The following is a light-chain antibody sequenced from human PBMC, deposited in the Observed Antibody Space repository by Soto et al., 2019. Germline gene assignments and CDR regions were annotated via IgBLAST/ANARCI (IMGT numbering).Light chain of an antibody. V-gene: IGKV3-15*01. J-gene: IGKJ1*01. CDR3: RPYNNWPPEP. CDR1: QSVSIR. Sequence: THSPAALSVSPGERATLSFGASQSVSIRLAWYQQKRGQAPRLLIYDAYTRATGIPARFSGSGSGTEFNLTISRLQSEDFAIYYCRPYNNWPPEPFGQGTKAAIK. CDR2: DAY.